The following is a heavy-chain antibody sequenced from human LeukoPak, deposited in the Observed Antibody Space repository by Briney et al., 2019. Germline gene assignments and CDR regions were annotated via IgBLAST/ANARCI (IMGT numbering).Heavy chain of an antibody. CDR3: AGHSDVLGAI. J-gene: IGHJ4*02. D-gene: IGHD3-16*01. V-gene: IGHV5-51*01. CDR2: IYPRDSDT. Sequence: GESLKISCKASGYTFTHQWIGWVRQMSGSGLEWMGIIYPRDSDTIYSPSFQGHVTISADTSINTAYLEWSSLEASDTALYYCAGHSDVLGAIWGQGTLVTVSS. CDR1: GYTFTHQW.